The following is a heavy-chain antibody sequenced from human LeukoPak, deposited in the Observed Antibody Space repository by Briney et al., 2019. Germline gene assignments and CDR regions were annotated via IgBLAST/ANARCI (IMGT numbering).Heavy chain of an antibody. D-gene: IGHD5-18*01. CDR2: ISYDGSNK. Sequence: GGSLRLSCAASGFTFSSYAMHWVRQAPGKGLEWVAVISYDGSNKYYADSVKGRCTISRDNSKNTLSLQMNSLRAEDTAVYFCARVWLQLSQHDAFDIWGQGTMVTVSS. CDR3: ARVWLQLSQHDAFDI. V-gene: IGHV3-30*04. J-gene: IGHJ3*02. CDR1: GFTFSSYA.